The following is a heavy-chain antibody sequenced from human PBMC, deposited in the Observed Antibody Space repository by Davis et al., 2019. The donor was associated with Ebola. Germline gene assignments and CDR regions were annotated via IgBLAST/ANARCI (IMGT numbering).Heavy chain of an antibody. Sequence: SETLSLTCTVSGGSINSTYWWNWVRQPPGKGLEWIGEISHSGTTNYNPSLKSRVTISLDKSKNEISLKLTSVTAADTAVYFCARDLLESSGYYVYFDYWGQGTLVTVSS. CDR2: ISHSGTT. CDR1: GGSINSTYW. CDR3: ARDLLESSGYYVYFDY. J-gene: IGHJ4*02. V-gene: IGHV4-4*02. D-gene: IGHD3-22*01.